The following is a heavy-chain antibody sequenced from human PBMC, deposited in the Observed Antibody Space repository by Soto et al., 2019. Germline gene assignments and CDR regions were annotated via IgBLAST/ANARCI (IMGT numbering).Heavy chain of an antibody. V-gene: IGHV1-69*13. CDR3: ARAVAVPADFEY. Sequence: ASVKVSCKASGGTFSSYAISWVRQAPGQGLEWMGGIIPIFGTANYAQKFQGRVTITADESASTAYMELSSLRSEDTAVYYCARAVAVPADFEYWGQGTLVTVSS. D-gene: IGHD6-19*01. CDR2: IIPIFGTA. CDR1: GGTFSSYA. J-gene: IGHJ4*02.